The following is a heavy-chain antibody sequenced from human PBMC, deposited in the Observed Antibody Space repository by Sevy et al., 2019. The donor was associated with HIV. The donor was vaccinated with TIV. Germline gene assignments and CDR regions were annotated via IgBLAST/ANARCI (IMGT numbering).Heavy chain of an antibody. J-gene: IGHJ6*02. CDR1: GGSITSSSHY. CDR3: AARRGYYGLDV. Sequence: SETLSLTCTVSGGSITSSSHYWGWIRQPPGKGLEWIGAIYYSVNTFRNPSLESRVTISIDTSKNQFSLKLTSVTAADTAVYYCAARRGYYGLDVWGQGTTVTVSS. CDR2: IYYSVNT. V-gene: IGHV4-39*01. D-gene: IGHD3-10*01.